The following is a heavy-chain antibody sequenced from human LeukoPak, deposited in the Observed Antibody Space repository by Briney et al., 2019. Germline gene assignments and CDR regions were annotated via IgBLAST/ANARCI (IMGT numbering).Heavy chain of an antibody. D-gene: IGHD3-22*01. CDR1: GYTFTGYY. CDR2: INPNSGGT. CDR3: ARAVNYYDSSGYGYMDV. V-gene: IGHV1-2*02. J-gene: IGHJ6*03. Sequence: ASVKVSCKASGYTFTGYYMHWVRQAPGQGLEWMGWINPNSGGTNYAQKFQGRVTMTRDTSISTAYMELSRLRSDDTVVYYCARAVNYYDSSGYGYMDVWGKGTTVTVSS.